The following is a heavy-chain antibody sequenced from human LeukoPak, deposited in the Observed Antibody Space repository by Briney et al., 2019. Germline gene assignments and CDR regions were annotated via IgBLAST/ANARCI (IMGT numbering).Heavy chain of an antibody. J-gene: IGHJ5*02. CDR3: VRIPNNAGFPNWFDP. CDR1: GFNFSSYN. D-gene: IGHD3-9*01. CDR2: ISSSSSTI. V-gene: IGHV3-48*01. Sequence: GGSLRLSCAAPGFNFSSYNMKWVRQAPGEGLEWVSYISSSSSTIYYADSVKGRFTISRDNAKNSLYLQMNSLRAEDTAVYYCVRIPNNAGFPNWFDPWGQGTLVSVSS.